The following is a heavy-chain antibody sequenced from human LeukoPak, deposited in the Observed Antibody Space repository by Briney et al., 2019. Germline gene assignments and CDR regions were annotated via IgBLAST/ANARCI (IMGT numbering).Heavy chain of an antibody. V-gene: IGHV4-59*08. CDR1: GGSISSYY. Sequence: SETLSLTCSVSGGSISSYYWSWIRQSPGKGLEGIGYIYYSGTTNYNPSLKSRVTISVDTSRQQFSLKLSSVTAADTAVYYCARSYDTEAYHNNWFDPWGQGTLVTVSS. J-gene: IGHJ5*02. D-gene: IGHD3-10*01. CDR3: ARSYDTEAYHNNWFDP. CDR2: IYYSGTT.